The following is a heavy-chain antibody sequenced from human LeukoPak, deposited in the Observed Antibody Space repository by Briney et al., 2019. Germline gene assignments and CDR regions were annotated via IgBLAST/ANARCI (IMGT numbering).Heavy chain of an antibody. CDR1: GYTFTGYY. J-gene: IGHJ4*02. Sequence: ASVKVSCNASGYTFTGYYIHWVRQAPGQGLEWMGWINPNSGGTNYAQKFQGWVTMNRDTSISTAYMELSRLRSDDTAVYYCARGSSGWYDFDYWGQGTLVTVSS. CDR3: ARGSSGWYDFDY. V-gene: IGHV1-2*04. CDR2: INPNSGGT. D-gene: IGHD6-19*01.